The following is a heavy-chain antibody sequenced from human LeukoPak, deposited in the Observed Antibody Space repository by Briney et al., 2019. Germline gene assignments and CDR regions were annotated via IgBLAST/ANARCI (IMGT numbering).Heavy chain of an antibody. V-gene: IGHV3-30*04. CDR3: AKDRVVRGVILNYFDY. J-gene: IGHJ4*02. Sequence: PGGSLRLSCAASGFTFSSYEMNWVRQAPGKGLEWVAVISYDGSNKYYADSVKGRFTISRDNSKNTLYLQMNSLRAEDTAVYYCAKDRVVRGVILNYFDYWGQGTLVTVSS. CDR2: ISYDGSNK. CDR1: GFTFSSYE. D-gene: IGHD3-10*01.